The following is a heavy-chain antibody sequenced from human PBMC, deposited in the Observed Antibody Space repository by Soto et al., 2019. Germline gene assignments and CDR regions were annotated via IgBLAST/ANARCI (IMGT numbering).Heavy chain of an antibody. D-gene: IGHD6-13*01. CDR3: ARDRAGEAAAGTDY. CDR2: ISSSSSYI. J-gene: IGHJ4*02. V-gene: IGHV3-21*01. CDR1: GFTFSSYS. Sequence: PGGSLRLSCAASGFTFSSYSMNWVRQAPGKGLEWVSSISSSSSYIYYADSVKGRFTISRDNAKNSLYLQMNSLRAGHMDVYYCARDRAGEAAAGTDYWYQGTLVTVSS.